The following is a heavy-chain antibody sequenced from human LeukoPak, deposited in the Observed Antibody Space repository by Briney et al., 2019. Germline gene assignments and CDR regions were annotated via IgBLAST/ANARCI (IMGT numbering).Heavy chain of an antibody. D-gene: IGHD3-10*01. V-gene: IGHV3-33*01. CDR2: IWYDGSNK. CDR3: ARAGYGSGSPYHYGMDV. CDR1: GFTFSSYG. Sequence: GGSLRLSCAASGFTFSSYGMHWARQAPGKGLEWVAVIWYDGSNKYYAESVKGRFTISRDNSKNTLYLQMNSLRAEDTTVYYCARAGYGSGSPYHYGMDVWGQGTTVTVSS. J-gene: IGHJ6*02.